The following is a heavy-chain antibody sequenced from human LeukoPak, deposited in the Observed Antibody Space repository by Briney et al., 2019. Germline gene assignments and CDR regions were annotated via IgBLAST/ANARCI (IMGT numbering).Heavy chain of an antibody. CDR3: ARAGRGLAASD. V-gene: IGHV3-66*01. J-gene: IGHJ4*02. CDR1: GFTVSSNY. CDR2: IYSSGST. D-gene: IGHD3/OR15-3a*01. Sequence: GGSLILSCAASGFTVSSNYMNWVRQAPGKGLEWLSIIYSSGSTYYADSVKGRFTISRDNSKNTLYLQMNSLRAEDTAVYYCARAGRGLAASDWGQGTLVTVSS.